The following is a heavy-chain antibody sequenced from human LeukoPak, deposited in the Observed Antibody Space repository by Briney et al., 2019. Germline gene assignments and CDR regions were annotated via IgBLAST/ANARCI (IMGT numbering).Heavy chain of an antibody. D-gene: IGHD3-10*01. CDR3: AKDLEYSGSGTPGAFDY. J-gene: IGHJ4*02. Sequence: GGSLRLSCAASEFTFSSYGMHWVRQAPGKGLERVTCIRYDGSTQYYINSVKGRFTISRDNAKNTLYLQMHSLRAEDTAIYYCAKDLEYSGSGTPGAFDYWGQGTLVTVSA. CDR2: IRYDGSTQ. V-gene: IGHV3-30*02. CDR1: EFTFSSYG.